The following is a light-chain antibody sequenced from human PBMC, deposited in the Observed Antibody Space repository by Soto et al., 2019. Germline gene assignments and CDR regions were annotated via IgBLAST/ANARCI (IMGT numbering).Light chain of an antibody. J-gene: IGKJ1*01. CDR2: DAS. V-gene: IGKV3-11*01. CDR1: QSVSSY. CDR3: LHRSCWPWT. Sequence: EIVLTQSPATLSLSPGERATLSCRASQSVSSYLAWYQQKPGQAPRLLIYDASNRATDIPARFSGSGSWTDFTLTISSLEPEDFAVYYCLHRSCWPWTFGQGTKVEIK.